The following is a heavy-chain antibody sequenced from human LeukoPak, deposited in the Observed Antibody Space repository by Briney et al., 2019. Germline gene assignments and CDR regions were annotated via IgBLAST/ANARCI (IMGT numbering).Heavy chain of an antibody. J-gene: IGHJ6*03. CDR2: INHSGST. CDR1: GGSLSGYY. D-gene: IGHD3-10*01. V-gene: IGHV4-34*01. Sequence: PSETPSLTCAAYGGSLSGYYWSWIRQPPGKGLEWLGEINHSGSTKNNPSLMSRVSVSVDTSKKQFSLQLSTVTAADTAVYYQTGGDEHHGSKTTHYYYFYMDVWDKGTTVTVSS. CDR3: TGGDEHHGSKTTHYYYFYMDV.